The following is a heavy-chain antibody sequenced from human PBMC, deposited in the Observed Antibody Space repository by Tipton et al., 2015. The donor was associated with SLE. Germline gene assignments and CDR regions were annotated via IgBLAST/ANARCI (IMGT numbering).Heavy chain of an antibody. D-gene: IGHD6-13*01. Sequence: LRLSCAVYGGSFGGYYWSWIRQPPGKGLEWIGEIDLSGSTNYNPPLKSRVAISVDTSKNQLSLRLRSVTAADTAVYYCARHRMMDSSSWAYYFDYWGQGTLVTVSS. V-gene: IGHV4-34*01. CDR2: IDLSGST. CDR1: GGSFGGYY. CDR3: ARHRMMDSSSWAYYFDY. J-gene: IGHJ4*02.